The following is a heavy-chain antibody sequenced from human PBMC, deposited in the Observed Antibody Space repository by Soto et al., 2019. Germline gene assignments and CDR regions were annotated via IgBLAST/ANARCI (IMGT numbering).Heavy chain of an antibody. CDR1: GFTFSSYS. V-gene: IGHV3-21*01. CDR2: ISSSSSYI. CDR3: ARDNSWYGDYYYGMDV. D-gene: IGHD6-13*01. J-gene: IGHJ6*02. Sequence: GGSLRLSCAASGFTFSSYSMNWVRQAPGKGLEWVSSISSSSSYIYYADSVKGRFTISRDNAKNSLYLQMNSLRAEDTAVYYCARDNSWYGDYYYGMDVWGQGTTVTVSS.